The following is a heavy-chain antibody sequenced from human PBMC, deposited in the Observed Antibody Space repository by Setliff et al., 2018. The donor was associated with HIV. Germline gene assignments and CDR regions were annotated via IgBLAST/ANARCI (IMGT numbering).Heavy chain of an antibody. CDR3: GSIMVGGAMSYSYYYMDV. Sequence: SETLSLTCAVYGGSFSGYYWSWIHQPPGKGLEWIGEINHSGSTNYNPSLKSRVTILVDTSKNQFSLKLNSVTAADTAVYYCGSIMVGGAMSYSYYYMDVWGKGTTVTVSS. D-gene: IGHD3-16*01. CDR2: INHSGST. J-gene: IGHJ6*03. CDR1: GGSFSGYY. V-gene: IGHV4-34*01.